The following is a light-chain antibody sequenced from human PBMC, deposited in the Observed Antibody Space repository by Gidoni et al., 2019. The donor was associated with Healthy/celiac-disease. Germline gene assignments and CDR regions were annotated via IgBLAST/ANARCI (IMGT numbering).Light chain of an antibody. J-gene: IGLJ2*01. CDR3: QSADSSGTYVV. CDR1: ALPKQY. CDR2: KDS. Sequence: SYELTQPPSVSVSPGQTARITCSGDALPKQYAYWYQQKLGQAPVLVIYKDSERPSGIPERFSGSSSGTTVTLTISGVQAEDEADYYCQSADSSGTYVVFGGGTKLTVL. V-gene: IGLV3-25*02.